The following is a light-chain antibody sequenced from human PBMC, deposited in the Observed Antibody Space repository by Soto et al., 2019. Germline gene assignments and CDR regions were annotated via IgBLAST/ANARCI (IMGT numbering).Light chain of an antibody. CDR3: SSHAGSKRV. Sequence: QSALTQPPSASGSPGQSVTISCTGTSSDVGGYNYVSWYQQHPGKAPKLMIYEVSKRPSGVPDRFSGSKSGNTASLTVSGLQAEDEADYNCSSHAGSKRVFGTGTKVTVL. J-gene: IGLJ1*01. V-gene: IGLV2-8*01. CDR2: EVS. CDR1: SSDVGGYNY.